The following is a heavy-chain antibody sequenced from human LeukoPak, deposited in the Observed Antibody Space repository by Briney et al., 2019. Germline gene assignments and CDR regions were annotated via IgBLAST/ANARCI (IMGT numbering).Heavy chain of an antibody. J-gene: IGHJ4*02. CDR3: ATRPSSSGWYDFDY. D-gene: IGHD6-19*01. V-gene: IGHV1-8*01. CDR2: MNPNSGNT. CDR1: GYTFISYD. Sequence: ASVKVSCKASGYTFISYDIHWVRQATGQGLEWMGWMNPNSGNTGYAQKFQGRVTMSRNTSISTAYMELSSLRSEDTAVYYCATRPSSSGWYDFDYWGQGTPVTVSS.